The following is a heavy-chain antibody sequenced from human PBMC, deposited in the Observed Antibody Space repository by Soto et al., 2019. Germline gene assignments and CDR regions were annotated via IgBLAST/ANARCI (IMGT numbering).Heavy chain of an antibody. CDR3: ARQIWAVQRDCSSTSCRNWFDP. Sequence: SETLSLTCAVSGGSISSGGYSWSWIRQPPGKGLEWIGYIYHSGSTYYNPSLKSRVTISVDRSKNQFSLKLSSVTAADTAVYYCARQIWAVQRDCSSTSCRNWFDPWGQGTLVTVSS. CDR2: IYHSGST. D-gene: IGHD2-2*01. V-gene: IGHV4-30-2*01. J-gene: IGHJ5*02. CDR1: GGSISSGGYS.